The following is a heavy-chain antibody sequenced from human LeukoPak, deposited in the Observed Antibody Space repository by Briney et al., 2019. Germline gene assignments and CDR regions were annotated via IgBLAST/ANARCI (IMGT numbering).Heavy chain of an antibody. D-gene: IGHD3-9*01. V-gene: IGHV1-2*02. CDR3: ARERYDILTGYYRYYYYGMDV. CDR1: GYTFTGYY. Sequence: ASVKVSCKASGYTFTGYYMHWVRQAPGQGLEWMGWINPNSGGTNYAQKFQGRVTMTRDTSISTAYMELSRLRSDDTAVYYSARERYDILTGYYRYYYYGMDVWGQGTTVTVSS. J-gene: IGHJ6*02. CDR2: INPNSGGT.